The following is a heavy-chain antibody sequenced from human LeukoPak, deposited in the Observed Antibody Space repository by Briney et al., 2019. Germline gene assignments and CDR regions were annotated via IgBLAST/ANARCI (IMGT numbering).Heavy chain of an antibody. CDR3: AKDPLGFCTRATCRYLDS. Sequence: PGGSLRLSCASCGFTFSNYGMHWVRQAPGKGLEWVAFIWYDGSNRYYADSVKGRFTISRDNSENTLFLQMSSLRTEDTAVYCCAKDPLGFCTRATCRYLDSWGQGTLVTVSS. CDR1: GFTFSNYG. V-gene: IGHV3-30*02. D-gene: IGHD2-8*01. CDR2: IWYDGSNR. J-gene: IGHJ4*02.